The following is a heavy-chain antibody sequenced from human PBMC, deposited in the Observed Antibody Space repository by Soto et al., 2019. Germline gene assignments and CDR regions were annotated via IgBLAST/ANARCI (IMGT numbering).Heavy chain of an antibody. D-gene: IGHD3-16*01. CDR1: GFTFSSYA. Sequence: GGSLRLSCAASGFTFSSYAMSWVRQAPGKGLEWVSALCGSGGSTFYADSVKGRFTISRDNAKNTLYLQMTGLRAEDAAVYYCGRTFRDGPLGLDPWGQGTLVTVPQ. CDR3: GRTFRDGPLGLDP. CDR2: LCGSGGST. J-gene: IGHJ5*02. V-gene: IGHV3-23*01.